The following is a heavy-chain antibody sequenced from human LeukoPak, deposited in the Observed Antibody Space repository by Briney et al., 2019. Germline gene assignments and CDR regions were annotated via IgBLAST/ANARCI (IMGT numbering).Heavy chain of an antibody. D-gene: IGHD3-3*01. V-gene: IGHV3-23*01. J-gene: IGHJ4*02. CDR2: FSSSGDIT. CDR3: TTGLGVVIDFLLFDS. CDR1: GFTFSTYD. Sequence: GGSLTLSCAASGFTFSTYDISWVRQAPGQGLEWVSTFSSSGDITYYADSVKGRFTISSDNSKHIVDLHMNNLRAEDTALYYCTTGLGVVIDFLLFDSWGQGTLVTVSS.